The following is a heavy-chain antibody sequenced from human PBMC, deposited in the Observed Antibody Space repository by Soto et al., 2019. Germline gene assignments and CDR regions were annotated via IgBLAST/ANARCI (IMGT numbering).Heavy chain of an antibody. J-gene: IGHJ6*02. V-gene: IGHV1-58*02. Sequence: GASVKVSCKASGFTFTSSAMQWVRQARGQRLEWIGWIVVGSGNTNYAQKFQERVTITRDMSTSTAYLQWSSLKASDTAMYYCAISALGYCSSTSCLRHYYYGMDVWGQGTTVTVSS. D-gene: IGHD2-2*01. CDR3: AISALGYCSSTSCLRHYYYGMDV. CDR1: GFTFTSSA. CDR2: IVVGSGNT.